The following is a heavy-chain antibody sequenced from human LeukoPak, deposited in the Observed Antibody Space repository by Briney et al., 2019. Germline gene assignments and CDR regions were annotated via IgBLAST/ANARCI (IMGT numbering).Heavy chain of an antibody. CDR1: GFTFSSYG. Sequence: PGGSLRLSCAASGFTFSSYGMHWVRQAPGKGLEWVAFIRYDGSNKYYAGSVKGRFTISRDNSKNTLYLQMNSLRAEDTAVYYCAKDLTGVGANMFDYWGQGTLVTVSS. CDR3: AKDLTGVGANMFDY. D-gene: IGHD1-26*01. J-gene: IGHJ4*02. CDR2: IRYDGSNK. V-gene: IGHV3-30*02.